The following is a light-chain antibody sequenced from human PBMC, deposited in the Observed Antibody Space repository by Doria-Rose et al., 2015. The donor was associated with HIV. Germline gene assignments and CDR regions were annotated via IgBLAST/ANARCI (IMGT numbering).Light chain of an antibody. V-gene: IGKV3-20*01. CDR2: DGS. J-gene: IGKJ1*01. CDR3: HQYGTSWT. CDR1: QSFSSTY. Sequence: EIVMTQSPGTLSLSPGERATLSCRASQSFSSTYLAWYQQKPGQAPSLLIYDGSTRATGIPDRFSASGSGTDFTLTINRLEPEDFALYYCHQYGTSWTFGQGTKVETK.